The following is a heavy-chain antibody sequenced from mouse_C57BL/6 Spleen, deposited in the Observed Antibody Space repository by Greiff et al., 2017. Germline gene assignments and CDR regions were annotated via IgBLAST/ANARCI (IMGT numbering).Heavy chain of an antibody. CDR3: ARTDYDYFDY. J-gene: IGHJ2*01. Sequence: VELQQSGPELVKPGASGKISCKASGYAFSSSWMNWVKQRPGKGLAWSGRIYTGDGDNNYNGKFKGKATLTADKSPSTAYMQLSILTSEDSAVYFCARTDYDYFDYWGQGTTLTVSS. CDR2: IYTGDGDN. CDR1: GYAFSSSW. V-gene: IGHV1-82*01. D-gene: IGHD2-4*01.